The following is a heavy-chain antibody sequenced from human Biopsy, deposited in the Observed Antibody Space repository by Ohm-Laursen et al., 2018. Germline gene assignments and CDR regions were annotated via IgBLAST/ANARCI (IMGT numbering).Heavy chain of an antibody. CDR2: FNSDGTDT. CDR3: AKAGRGYIDY. Sequence: SLRLSCAASGFTISSSWMHWVHQAPGKGLEWVSRFNSDGTDTTYADSAKGRFTISRDNAKNTLYLQMNSLRVEDTAVYYCAKAGRGYIDYWGQGTLVIVSS. CDR1: GFTISSSW. V-gene: IGHV3-74*01. D-gene: IGHD5-18*01. J-gene: IGHJ4*02.